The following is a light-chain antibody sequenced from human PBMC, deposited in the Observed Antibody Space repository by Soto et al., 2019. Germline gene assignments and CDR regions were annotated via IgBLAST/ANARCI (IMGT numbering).Light chain of an antibody. Sequence: EIVLTQSPGTLSLSPGERATLSCRASQSVSSNYLAWYQQKPGKAPRLLIYGASSRATGISDRFSGSGSGTDFTLTISGVEPEDFAVYYCQHYGSSPPMYTFGQGTKLEIK. J-gene: IGKJ2*01. CDR2: GAS. CDR3: QHYGSSPPMYT. V-gene: IGKV3-20*01. CDR1: QSVSSNY.